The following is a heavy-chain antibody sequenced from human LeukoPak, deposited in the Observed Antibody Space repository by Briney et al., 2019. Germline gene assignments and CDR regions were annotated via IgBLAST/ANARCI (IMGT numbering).Heavy chain of an antibody. D-gene: IGHD4-11*01. Sequence: SETLSLTCTVSGGSISSSSYYWGWIRQPPGKGLEWIGSIYYSGSTYYNPSLKSRVTISVDTSKNQFSLKLSSVTAADTAVYYCARYSNYGDYYYYYMDVWGKGTTVTVSS. V-gene: IGHV4-39*07. CDR2: IYYSGST. CDR3: ARYSNYGDYYYYYMDV. CDR1: GGSISSSSYY. J-gene: IGHJ6*03.